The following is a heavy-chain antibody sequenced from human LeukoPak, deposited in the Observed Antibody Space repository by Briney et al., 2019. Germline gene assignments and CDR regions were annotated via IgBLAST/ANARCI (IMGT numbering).Heavy chain of an antibody. CDR1: GGSISSYY. CDR2: IYYSGST. CDR3: AISSGYTEYFQN. Sequence: SETLSLTCTVSGGSISSYYWSWIRQPPGKGLEWIGYIYYSGSTNYNPSLTSRVTISVDTSKNQFSLKLSCVTGADTAVYYCAISSGYTEYFQNWGQGTLVTVSS. D-gene: IGHD3-22*01. J-gene: IGHJ1*01. V-gene: IGHV4-59*01.